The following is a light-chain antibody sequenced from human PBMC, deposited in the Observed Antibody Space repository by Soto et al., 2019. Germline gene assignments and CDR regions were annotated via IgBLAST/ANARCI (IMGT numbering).Light chain of an antibody. Sequence: QSVLTQPPSVSGAPGQRVTISCTGSSSNIGAGYDGQWYQQLPGTAPKLLIYGNSNRPSGVPDRFAGSKSGTSASLAITGLQAEDEADYYCQSYDSSLSGYVVFGGGTKLTVL. J-gene: IGLJ2*01. CDR2: GNS. V-gene: IGLV1-40*01. CDR3: QSYDSSLSGYVV. CDR1: SSNIGAGYD.